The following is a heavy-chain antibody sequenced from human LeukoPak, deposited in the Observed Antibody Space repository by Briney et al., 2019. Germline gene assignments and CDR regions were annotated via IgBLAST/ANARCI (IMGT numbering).Heavy chain of an antibody. Sequence: GGSLRLSCAASGFTFSNAWMSWVRQAPGKGLEWVGGIKSKTDAGTTDYAAPVKGRFTISRDDSKNTLYLQMNSLKTEDAAVYYCTTDYGGTYYYYYYYMDVWGKGTTVTVSS. CDR2: IKSKTDAGTT. J-gene: IGHJ6*03. CDR1: GFTFSNAW. CDR3: TTDYGGTYYYYYYYMDV. D-gene: IGHD4-23*01. V-gene: IGHV3-15*01.